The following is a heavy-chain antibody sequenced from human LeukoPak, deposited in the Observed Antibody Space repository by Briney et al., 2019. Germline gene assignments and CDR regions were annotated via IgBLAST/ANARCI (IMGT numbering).Heavy chain of an antibody. D-gene: IGHD3-22*01. Sequence: SETLSLTCTVSGGSISSSSYYWGWIRQPPGKGLEWIGSIYYSGSTYYNPSLKSRVTISADTSKNQFSLKLSSVTAADTAVYYCARDRYYDSSGYYHFDYWGQGTLVTVSS. CDR2: IYYSGST. J-gene: IGHJ4*02. CDR1: GGSISSSSYY. V-gene: IGHV4-39*07. CDR3: ARDRYYDSSGYYHFDY.